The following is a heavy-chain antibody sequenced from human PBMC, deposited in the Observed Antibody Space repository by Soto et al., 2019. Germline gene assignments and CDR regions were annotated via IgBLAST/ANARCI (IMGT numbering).Heavy chain of an antibody. D-gene: IGHD3-9*01. Sequence: SVKVSCKASGGTFSSYAISWVRQAPGQGLEWMGGIIPIFGTANYAQKFQGRVTMTRNTSISTAYMELSSLRSADTAVYYCARVRYDILTGYCFDYWGQGTLVTVSS. CDR2: IIPIFGTA. CDR3: ARVRYDILTGYCFDY. V-gene: IGHV1-69*05. J-gene: IGHJ4*02. CDR1: GGTFSSYA.